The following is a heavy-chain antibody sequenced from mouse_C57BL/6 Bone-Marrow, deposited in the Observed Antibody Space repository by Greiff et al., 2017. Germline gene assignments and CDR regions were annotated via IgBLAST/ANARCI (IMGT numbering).Heavy chain of an antibody. Sequence: EVKLMESGGGLVQPGGSLKLSCAASGIDFSRYWMSWVRRAPGKGLEWIGEINPDSSTINYAPSLKDKFIISRDNANNTLYLQMSKVRSEDTALYYCSILMVRGFAYWCQGTLVTVSA. CDR3: SILMVRGFAY. J-gene: IGHJ3*01. D-gene: IGHD2-2*01. CDR2: INPDSSTI. CDR1: GIDFSRYW. V-gene: IGHV4-1*01.